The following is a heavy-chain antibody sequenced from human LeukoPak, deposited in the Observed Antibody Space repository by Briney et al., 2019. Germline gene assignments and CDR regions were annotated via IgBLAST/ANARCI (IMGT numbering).Heavy chain of an antibody. D-gene: IGHD4-11*01. CDR3: ATDIPTVTSYMDV. CDR1: GYTLTELS. J-gene: IGHJ6*03. CDR2: FDPEDGET. V-gene: IGHV1-24*01. Sequence: PGASVKVSCKVSGYTLTELSMHWVRQAPGKGLEWMGGFDPEDGETIYAQKFQGRVTVTEDTSTDTAYMELSSLRSEDTAVYYCATDIPTVTSYMDVWGKGTTVTVSS.